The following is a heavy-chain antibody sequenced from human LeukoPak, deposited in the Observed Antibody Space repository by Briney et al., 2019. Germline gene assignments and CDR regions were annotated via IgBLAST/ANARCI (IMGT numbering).Heavy chain of an antibody. CDR1: GFTFSSYA. V-gene: IGHV3-23*01. J-gene: IGHJ4*02. CDR2: SSASGGTT. CDR3: AKMSDGSGYFVLSN. Sequence: GGSLRLSCAASGFTFSSYAMSWVRQAPGKGLEWASTSSASGGTTYYADSVKGRFTISRDNSKNTLYLQKNSQRAGDTAVYYCAKMSDGSGYFVLSNWGQGTLVTVSS. D-gene: IGHD3-22*01.